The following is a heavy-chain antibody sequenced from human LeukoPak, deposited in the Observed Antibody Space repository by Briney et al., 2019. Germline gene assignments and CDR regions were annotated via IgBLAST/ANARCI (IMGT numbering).Heavy chain of an antibody. D-gene: IGHD6-6*01. J-gene: IGHJ4*02. V-gene: IGHV3-48*03. CDR1: GFTFSSYE. Sequence: GGSLRLSCAASGFTFSSYEMNWVRQAPGKGLEWVSYISSSGSTIYYADSVKGRFTISRDNAKNSLYLQMNSLRAEDTAVYYCASEYSSSSGLDYWGQGTLVTVSS. CDR2: ISSSGSTI. CDR3: ASEYSSSSGLDY.